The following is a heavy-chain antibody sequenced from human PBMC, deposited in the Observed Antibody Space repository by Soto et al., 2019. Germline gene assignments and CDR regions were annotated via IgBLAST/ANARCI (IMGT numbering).Heavy chain of an antibody. CDR3: ACSVVVTATSNFED. Sequence: SVKVSCKASGGTFSSYAISWVRQAPVQGLEWMVGIIPIFGTANYAQKFQGRVTITADESTSTAYMELSSLRSEDTAVYYCACSVVVTATSNFEDWGQGTLVTVSS. J-gene: IGHJ4*02. D-gene: IGHD2-21*02. V-gene: IGHV1-69*13. CDR1: GGTFSSYA. CDR2: IIPIFGTA.